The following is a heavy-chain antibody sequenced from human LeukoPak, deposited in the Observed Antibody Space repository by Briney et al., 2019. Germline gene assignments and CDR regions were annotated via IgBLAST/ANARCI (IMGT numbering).Heavy chain of an antibody. D-gene: IGHD3/OR15-3a*01. CDR3: ARVDWNWFDP. CDR2: IYYSGST. J-gene: IGHJ5*02. CDR1: GGSISSHY. V-gene: IGHV4-59*11. Sequence: SETLSLTCTVSGGSISSHYWSWIRQPPGKGLEWIGYIYYSGSTNYNPSLKSRVTISVDTSKNQFSLKLSSVTAADTAVYYCARVDWNWFDPWGQGTLVTVSS.